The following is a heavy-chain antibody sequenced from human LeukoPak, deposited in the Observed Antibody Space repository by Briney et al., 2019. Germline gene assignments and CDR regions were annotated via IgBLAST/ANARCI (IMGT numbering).Heavy chain of an antibody. CDR3: ATAPGKSGIAAAGIYGMDV. V-gene: IGHV1-24*01. Sequence: GASVKVSCKVSGYTLTELSMHWVRQAPGKGLEWMGGFDPEDGETIYAQKFQGRVTMTEDTSTDTAYMELSGLRSEDTAVYYCATAPGKSGIAAAGIYGMDVWGQGTTVTVSS. J-gene: IGHJ6*02. CDR1: GYTLTELS. D-gene: IGHD6-13*01. CDR2: FDPEDGET.